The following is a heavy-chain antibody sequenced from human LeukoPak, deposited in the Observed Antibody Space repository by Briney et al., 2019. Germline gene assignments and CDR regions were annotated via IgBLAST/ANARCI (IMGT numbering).Heavy chain of an antibody. D-gene: IGHD5-18*01. CDR3: ATSPVYSYGHPYYFDY. V-gene: IGHV3-11*04. Sequence: GGSLRLSCAASGFTFSDYYMSWIRQAPGKGLEWVSYISSSGSTIYYADSVKGRFTISRDNAKNSLYLQMNSLSAEDTAVYYCATSPVYSYGHPYYFDYWGQGTLVTVSS. CDR2: ISSSGSTI. J-gene: IGHJ4*02. CDR1: GFTFSDYY.